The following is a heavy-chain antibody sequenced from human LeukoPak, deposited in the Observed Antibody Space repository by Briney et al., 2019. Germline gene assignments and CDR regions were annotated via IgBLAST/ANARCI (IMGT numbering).Heavy chain of an antibody. CDR3: ARVLTVNWFDP. CDR1: GGSISSYY. V-gene: IGHV4-4*07. Sequence: SSETLSLTCTVSGGSISSYYWSWIRQPAGKGLEWIGRIYTSGSTNYNPSLKSRVTISVDTSKNQFSLKLSSVTAADTAVYYCARVLTVNWFDPWGQGTLVTVSS. CDR2: IYTSGST. D-gene: IGHD3-9*01. J-gene: IGHJ5*02.